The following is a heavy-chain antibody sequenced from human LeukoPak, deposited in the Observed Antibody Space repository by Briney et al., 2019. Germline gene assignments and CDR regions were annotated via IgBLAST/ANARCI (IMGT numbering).Heavy chain of an antibody. CDR1: GGSISCGDYY. CDR3: ARDHLVGYCSSTSCPLPSGELLWRAFDI. Sequence: SQTLSLTCTFSGGSISCGDYYWSWIRQPPGKGLEWTGYIYYSGSTYHNPSLKSRVTRSVDTSKNQFSLKLSSVTAADTAVYYCARDHLVGYCSSTSCPLPSGELLWRAFDIWGQGTMVTVSS. CDR2: IYYSGST. J-gene: IGHJ3*02. D-gene: IGHD2-2*01. V-gene: IGHV4-30-4*01.